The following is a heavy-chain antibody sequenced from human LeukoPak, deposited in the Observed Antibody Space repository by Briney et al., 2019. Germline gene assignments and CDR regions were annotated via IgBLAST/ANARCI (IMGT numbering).Heavy chain of an antibody. J-gene: IGHJ6*02. CDR1: GFTFSSYA. CDR2: ISGGGYST. D-gene: IGHD5-12*01. V-gene: IGHV3-23*01. CDR3: AKGPSDIVVSYYGMDV. Sequence: GGSLRLSCAASGFTFSSYAMSWVRQAPGKGLEWVSVISGGGYSTYYAASVKGRFAISRDNSKNTLYLQMNSLRAEDTAVYYCAKGPSDIVVSYYGMDVWGQGTTVTVSS.